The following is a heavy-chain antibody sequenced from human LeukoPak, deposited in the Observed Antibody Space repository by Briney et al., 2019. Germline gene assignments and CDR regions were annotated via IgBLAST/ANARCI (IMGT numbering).Heavy chain of an antibody. Sequence: TTSETLSLTCAVYDGSFSGYYWSWIRQPPGKGLEWIGEINHSGSTNYNPSLKSRVTISVDTSKNQFSLKLSSVTAADTAVYYCARENVLRFLEWLSYNWFDPWGQGTLVTVSS. CDR1: DGSFSGYY. D-gene: IGHD3-3*01. V-gene: IGHV4-34*01. J-gene: IGHJ5*02. CDR3: ARENVLRFLEWLSYNWFDP. CDR2: INHSGST.